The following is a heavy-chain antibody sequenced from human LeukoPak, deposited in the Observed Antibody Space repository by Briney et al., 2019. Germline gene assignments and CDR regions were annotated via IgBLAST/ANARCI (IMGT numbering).Heavy chain of an antibody. Sequence: KRGESLKISCKGSGYSFTSYWIGWVRPLPGKGLEWMGIIYPGDSDTRYSPSFQGQVTISADKSISTAYLQWSSLKASDTAMYYCARLVGIAAAKHYFDYWGQGTLVTVSS. CDR2: IYPGDSDT. J-gene: IGHJ4*02. V-gene: IGHV5-51*01. CDR1: GYSFTSYW. D-gene: IGHD6-13*01. CDR3: ARLVGIAAAKHYFDY.